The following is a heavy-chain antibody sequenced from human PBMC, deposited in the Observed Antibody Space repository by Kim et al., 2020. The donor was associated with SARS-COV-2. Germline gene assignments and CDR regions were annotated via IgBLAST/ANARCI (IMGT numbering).Heavy chain of an antibody. V-gene: IGHV4-34*01. CDR1: GGSFSGYY. CDR2: INHSGST. J-gene: IGHJ4*02. CDR3: ARGLLRPPGIAVAGRYYFDY. D-gene: IGHD6-19*01. Sequence: SETLSLTCAVYGGSFSGYYWSWIRQPPGKGLEWIGEINHSGSTNYNPSLKSRVTISVDTSKNQFSLKLSSVTAADTAVYYCARGLLRPPGIAVAGRYYFDYWGQGTLVTVSS.